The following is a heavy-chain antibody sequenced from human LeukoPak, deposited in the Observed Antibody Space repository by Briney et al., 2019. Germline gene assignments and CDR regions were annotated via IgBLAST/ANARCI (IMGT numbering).Heavy chain of an antibody. CDR3: ARDLRSGGIRGGFDP. D-gene: IGHD2-15*01. CDR1: GGSISSYY. CDR2: IYYSGST. Sequence: SETLSLTCTVSGGSISSYYWSWIRQPPGKGLEWIGYIYYSGSTNYNPSLKSRVTISVDTSKNQFSLKLSSVTAADTAVYYCARDLRSGGIRGGFDPWGQGTLATVSS. J-gene: IGHJ5*02. V-gene: IGHV4-59*01.